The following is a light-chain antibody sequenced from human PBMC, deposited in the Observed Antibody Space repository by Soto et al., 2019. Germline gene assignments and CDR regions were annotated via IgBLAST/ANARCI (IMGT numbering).Light chain of an antibody. Sequence: QSALTQPASVSGSPGQSIAISCTGTSSDVGGYNYVSWYQQHPGKTPNLMIYDVSNRPSGGSNPFSGSKSCNTASLTISGLPREGGGGFYCNPYSSSSTWVFGGGTKLTVL. CDR3: NPYSSSSTWV. CDR1: SSDVGGYNY. V-gene: IGLV2-14*01. J-gene: IGLJ3*02. CDR2: DVS.